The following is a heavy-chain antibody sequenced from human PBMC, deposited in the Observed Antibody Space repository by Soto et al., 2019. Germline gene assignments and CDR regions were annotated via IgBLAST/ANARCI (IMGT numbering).Heavy chain of an antibody. CDR1: RFTFSSYA. CDR2: ISDNGGST. D-gene: IGHD1-26*01. V-gene: IGHV3-23*01. J-gene: IGHJ4*02. CDR3: VKDWPYSY. Sequence: EVQLLESGGGLVQPGGSLRLSCAASRFTFSSYAMSWVRQAPGKGLEWVSAISDNGGSTYYADSVEGRFTISRDNSKSTLYLQMNSLRVEDTAAYYCVKDWPYSYWGQGALVTVSS.